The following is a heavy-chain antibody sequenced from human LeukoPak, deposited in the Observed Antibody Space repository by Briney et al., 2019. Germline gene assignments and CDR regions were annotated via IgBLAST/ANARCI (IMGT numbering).Heavy chain of an antibody. Sequence: ASVKVSCKASGYTFTDYYIHWVRQAPGRGLEWMGWINPNSGATDYAQKFQGRVTVTRDTSISTADIELTSLRSDDTAMYYCARGANWALGDTFDIWGLGTMVTVSS. CDR1: GYTFTDYY. D-gene: IGHD7-27*01. J-gene: IGHJ3*02. V-gene: IGHV1-2*02. CDR2: INPNSGAT. CDR3: ARGANWALGDTFDI.